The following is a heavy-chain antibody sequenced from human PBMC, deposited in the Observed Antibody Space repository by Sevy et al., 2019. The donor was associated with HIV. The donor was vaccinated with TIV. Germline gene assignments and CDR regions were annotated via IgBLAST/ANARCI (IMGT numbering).Heavy chain of an antibody. D-gene: IGHD1-26*01. V-gene: IGHV3-74*01. CDR1: VLPFSTYW. Sequence: GGSLRLSCAASVLPFSTYWMHWVRQAPGKGLVWVSRINSDGSSTGYAGSVKGRFTISRDNAKNTLYLQMNSLRAEDTAVYYCAREKSGSNDYWGQGTLVTVSS. CDR2: INSDGSST. J-gene: IGHJ4*02. CDR3: AREKSGSNDY.